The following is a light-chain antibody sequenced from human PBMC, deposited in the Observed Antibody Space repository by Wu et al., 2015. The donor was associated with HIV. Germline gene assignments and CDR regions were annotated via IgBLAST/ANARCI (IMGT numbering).Light chain of an antibody. CDR2: GVP. J-gene: IGKJ1*01. CDR1: QSVSSSY. Sequence: EIVLTQSPGTLSLSPGERATLSCRASQSVSSSYLAWYQQKPGQAPRLLIYGVPSRATGIPDRFSGSGSGTDFTLTISRLEPEDFAVYYCQQYGSSRTWTFGQGTKVEIK. CDR3: QQYGSSRTWT. V-gene: IGKV3-20*01.